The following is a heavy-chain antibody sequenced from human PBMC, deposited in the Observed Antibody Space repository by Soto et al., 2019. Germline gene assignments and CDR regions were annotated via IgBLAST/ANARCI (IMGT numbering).Heavy chain of an antibody. CDR3: ARSIVVVTALDY. Sequence: VSVKVSCKASGYTFTSYAMHWVRQAPGQRLEWMGWINAGNGNTKYSQKFQGRVTITRDTSASTAYMELSSLRSEDTAVYYCARSIVVVTALDYWGQRTLVPVS. V-gene: IGHV1-3*01. D-gene: IGHD2-21*02. J-gene: IGHJ4*02. CDR2: INAGNGNT. CDR1: GYTFTSYA.